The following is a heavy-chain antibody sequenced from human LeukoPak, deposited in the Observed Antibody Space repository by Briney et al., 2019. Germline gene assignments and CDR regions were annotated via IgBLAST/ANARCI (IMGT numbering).Heavy chain of an antibody. D-gene: IGHD6-13*01. Sequence: ASVKVSCKGSGYTFTSYYMHWVRQAPGQGLEWTGIINPSGGSTSYAQKFQGRVTMTRDTSTSTVYMELSSLRSEDTAVYYCARDLGGIANSRGYGMDVWGQGTTVTVSS. CDR1: GYTFTSYY. CDR3: ARDLGGIANSRGYGMDV. V-gene: IGHV1-46*01. CDR2: INPSGGST. J-gene: IGHJ6*02.